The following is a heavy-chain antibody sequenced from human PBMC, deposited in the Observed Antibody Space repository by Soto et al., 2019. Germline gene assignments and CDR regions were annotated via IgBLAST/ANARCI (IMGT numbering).Heavy chain of an antibody. D-gene: IGHD1-26*01. J-gene: IGHJ4*02. Sequence: PGGSLRLSCKVSGFSFSDSAMHWVRQASGKGLEWVGHIRDKANHYATGYAASLKGRFIISRDDSENTVYLQMNSLNTEDTAVYYCTRPPSGSYGDDFDYWGQGTLVTVSS. CDR1: GFSFSDSA. CDR2: IRDKANHYAT. CDR3: TRPPSGSYGDDFDY. V-gene: IGHV3-73*01.